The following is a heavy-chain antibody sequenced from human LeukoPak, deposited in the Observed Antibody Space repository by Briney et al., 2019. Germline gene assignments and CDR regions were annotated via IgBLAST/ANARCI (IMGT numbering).Heavy chain of an antibody. CDR1: GYTFSSFD. CDR3: VDPDR. J-gene: IGHJ1*01. CDR2: MNPNSGNS. Sequence: ASVKVSCKASGYTFSSFDINWVRQAPGQGLEWMGWMNPNSGNSGFAQKFQGRVIMTRNTSIATAYMEVTNLRFDDTAVYYCVDPDRWGQGTLVTVSS. V-gene: IGHV1-8*01. D-gene: IGHD3-22*01.